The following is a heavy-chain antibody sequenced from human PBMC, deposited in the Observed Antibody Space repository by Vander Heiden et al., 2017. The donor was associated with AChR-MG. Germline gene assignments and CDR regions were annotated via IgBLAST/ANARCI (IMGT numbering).Heavy chain of an antibody. V-gene: IGHV3-9*01. CDR2: ISWSSGSI. Sequence: EVQLVESGGGMVQQGRSLNLSYAASGFPFDDSAMHWLRQVPGKGLEWVSGISWSSGSIGYAGSVKGRVTIYRNNAKNSLYRQMNSLRAEDTALYYCANTGGVGVGYFDLWGRGTLVTVSS. CDR1: GFPFDDSA. J-gene: IGHJ2*01. D-gene: IGHD2-8*02. CDR3: ANTGGVGVGYFDL.